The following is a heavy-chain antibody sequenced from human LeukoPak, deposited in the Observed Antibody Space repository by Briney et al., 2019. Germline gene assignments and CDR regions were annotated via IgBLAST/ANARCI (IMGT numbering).Heavy chain of an antibody. V-gene: IGHV1-18*01. CDR1: GYTLTSYG. D-gene: IGHD3-10*01. CDR2: ISAYNGNT. J-gene: IGHJ3*02. Sequence: ASVKVSCKASGYTLTSYGISWVRQAPGQGLEWMGWISAYNGNTNYAQKLQGRVTMTTDTSTSTAYMELRSLRSDDTAVYYCARATYAYGSGSPSIFDIWGQGTMVTVSS. CDR3: ARATYAYGSGSPSIFDI.